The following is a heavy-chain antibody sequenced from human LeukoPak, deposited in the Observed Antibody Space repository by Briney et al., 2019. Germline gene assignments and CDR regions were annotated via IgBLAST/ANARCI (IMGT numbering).Heavy chain of an antibody. V-gene: IGHV1-46*01. J-gene: IGHJ6*04. CDR2: INPSGGST. CDR1: GYTFTSYY. D-gene: IGHD2-15*01. CDR3: AREIQYCSGGGCIPMDV. Sequence: ASVKVSCKASGYTFTSYYMHWVRQAPGQGLEWMGIINPSGGSTSYAQKFQGRVTMTRDMSTSTVYMELSSLRSEDTAVYYCAREIQYCSGGGCIPMDVWGKGTTVTVSS.